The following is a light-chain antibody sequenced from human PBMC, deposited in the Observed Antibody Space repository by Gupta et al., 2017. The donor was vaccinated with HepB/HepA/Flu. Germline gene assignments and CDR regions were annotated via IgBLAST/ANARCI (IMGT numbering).Light chain of an antibody. J-gene: IGKJ4*01. CDR2: AAS. CDR3: QQRDSTPNT. V-gene: IGKV1-39*01. Sequence: DIQMTQSPSSLSASVGDRVTINCRASQSISSYLNWYQQKPGKAPKLLIYAASSLQSGVPSRFSGSGSGTDFTLTISRLQPEDFATYYCQQRDSTPNTFGGGTKVDIK. CDR1: QSISSY.